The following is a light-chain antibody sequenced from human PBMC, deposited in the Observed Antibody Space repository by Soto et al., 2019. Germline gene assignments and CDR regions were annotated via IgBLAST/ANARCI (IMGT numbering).Light chain of an antibody. CDR3: QKHGSSLPLT. V-gene: IGKV3-20*01. Sequence: EIVLQQSLGTMSLSPGAGATLSCRARQSVSSSYLAWYQQKPGQAPRLLIYGASSRATGIPDRFSGSGSGTDFTLTISRLEPEDLAVYYCQKHGSSLPLTFGGGTKV. J-gene: IGKJ4*01. CDR2: GAS. CDR1: QSVSSSY.